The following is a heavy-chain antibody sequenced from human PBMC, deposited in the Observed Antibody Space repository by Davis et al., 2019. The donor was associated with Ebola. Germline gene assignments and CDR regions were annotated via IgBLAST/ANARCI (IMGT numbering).Heavy chain of an antibody. CDR2: ISYAGSSK. CDR1: GFTFSSYA. CDR3: ARGGWTIFGVLTIPGFDY. J-gene: IGHJ4*02. Sequence: GESLKISCAASGFTFSSYAMHWVRQAPGKGLEWVAVISYAGSSKYYADSVKGQFTISRDNSKNTLYLQMNSLRVEDTAVYYCARGGWTIFGVLTIPGFDYWGQGTLVTVSS. D-gene: IGHD3-3*01. V-gene: IGHV3-30-3*01.